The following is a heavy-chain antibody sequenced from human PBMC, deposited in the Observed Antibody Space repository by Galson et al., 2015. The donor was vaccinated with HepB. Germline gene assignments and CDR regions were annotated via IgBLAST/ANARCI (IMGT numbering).Heavy chain of an antibody. CDR1: GYTFTAYA. Sequence: KVSCKASGYTFTAYAIHWVRQAPGQRLEWMGWINPGNVNTEYSQKFQGRVTITRDTSASTAYMELRSLRSEDTAVYYCARDLNGRWQRISYYYDYGMDVWGQGTTVIVSS. J-gene: IGHJ6*02. CDR2: INPGNVNT. CDR3: ARDLNGRWQRISYYYDYGMDV. D-gene: IGHD4-23*01. V-gene: IGHV1-3*01.